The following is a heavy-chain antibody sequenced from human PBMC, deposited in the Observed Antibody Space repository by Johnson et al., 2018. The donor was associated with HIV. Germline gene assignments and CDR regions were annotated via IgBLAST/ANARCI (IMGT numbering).Heavy chain of an antibody. J-gene: IGHJ3*02. Sequence: QVQLVESGGGVVQPGGSLRLSCAASGFTFSSYGMHWVRQAPGKGLEWVAFIRYDGSNKYYVDSVKGRFSISRDNAKNSLDLQMNSLRAEDTAVYYCARDTSGEGRAFDIWGQGTMVTVSS. D-gene: IGHD3-10*01. CDR2: IRYDGSNK. CDR1: GFTFSSYG. CDR3: ARDTSGEGRAFDI. V-gene: IGHV3-30*02.